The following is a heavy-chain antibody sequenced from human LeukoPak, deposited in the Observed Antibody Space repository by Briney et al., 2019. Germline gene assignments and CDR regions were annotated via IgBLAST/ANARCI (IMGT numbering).Heavy chain of an antibody. CDR2: IYHSGST. D-gene: IGHD2-15*01. J-gene: IGHJ5*02. Sequence: SETLSLTCAVSGYSISSGYYWGWIRQPPGKGLEWIGSIYHSGSTYYNPSLKSRVTISVDTSKNQFSLKLSSVTAADTAVYYCARRGSGPVVAATPWFDPWGQGTLVTVSS. CDR3: ARRGSGPVVAATPWFDP. V-gene: IGHV4-38-2*01. CDR1: GYSISSGYY.